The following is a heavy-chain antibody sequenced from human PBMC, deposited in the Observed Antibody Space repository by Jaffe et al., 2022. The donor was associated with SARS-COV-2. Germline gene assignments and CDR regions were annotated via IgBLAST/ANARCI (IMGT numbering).Heavy chain of an antibody. Sequence: QVQLQESGPGLVKPSQTLSLTCSVSGGSISSGSYYWSWIRQPAGKGLEWIGRMYASGSTNYNPSLKSRVTISVDTSKNQFSLKLSSVTAADTAVYYCAREAYYDFWSGYYHYNMDVWGQGTTVTVSS. J-gene: IGHJ6*02. CDR1: GGSISSGSYY. D-gene: IGHD3-3*01. CDR2: MYASGST. CDR3: AREAYYDFWSGYYHYNMDV. V-gene: IGHV4-61*02.